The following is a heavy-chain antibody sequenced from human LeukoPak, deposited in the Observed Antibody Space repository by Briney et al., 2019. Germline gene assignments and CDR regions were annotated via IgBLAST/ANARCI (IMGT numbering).Heavy chain of an antibody. D-gene: IGHD3-22*01. CDR1: GFTFSSYS. J-gene: IGHJ4*02. Sequence: GGSLRLSCAASGFTFSSYSMNWVRQAPGKGLEWVAFIRYDGSNKYYADSVKGRFTISRDNSKNTLYLQMNSLRAEDTAVYYCAKGVYYDSSGSSFFDYWGQGTLVTVSS. V-gene: IGHV3-30*02. CDR2: IRYDGSNK. CDR3: AKGVYYDSSGSSFFDY.